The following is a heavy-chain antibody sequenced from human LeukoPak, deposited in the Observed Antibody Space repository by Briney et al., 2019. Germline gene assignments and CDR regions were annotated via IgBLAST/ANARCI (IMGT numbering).Heavy chain of an antibody. CDR2: ISWNSGSI. D-gene: IGHD3-22*01. V-gene: IGHV3-9*01. CDR1: GFTFDDYA. J-gene: IGHJ4*02. Sequence: PGGSLRLSCAASGFTFDDYAMHWVRQAPGKGLKWVSGISWNSGSIGYADSVKGRFTISRDNAKNTLYLQMNSLRAEDTALYYCAKGALGYYDSGYFDYWGQGTLVTVSS. CDR3: AKGALGYYDSGYFDY.